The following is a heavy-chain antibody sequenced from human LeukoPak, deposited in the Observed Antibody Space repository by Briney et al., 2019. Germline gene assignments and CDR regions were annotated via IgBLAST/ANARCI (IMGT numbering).Heavy chain of an antibody. V-gene: IGHV1-18*01. J-gene: IGHJ4*02. D-gene: IGHD1-26*01. CDR2: ISAYNGNT. CDR3: ARDPSWEPPRRPVDY. Sequence: ASVKVSCKASGYTFTSYGISWVRQAPGQGLEWMGWISAYNGNTNYAQKLQGRVTMTTDTSTSTAYMELRSLRSDDTAVYYCARDPSWEPPRRPVDYWGQGTLVTVSS. CDR1: GYTFTSYG.